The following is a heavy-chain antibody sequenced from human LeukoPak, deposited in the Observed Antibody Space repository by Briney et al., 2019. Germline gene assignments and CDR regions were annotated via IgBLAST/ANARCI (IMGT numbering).Heavy chain of an antibody. V-gene: IGHV3-21*01. J-gene: IGHJ4*02. CDR3: ARGGYSGYDYFVWFDY. CDR1: GFTFSSYS. Sequence: GGSLRLSCEASGFTFSSYSMNWVRQAPGKGLEWDSSISSSSSYIYYADSVKGRFTTSRDNAKNSLYLQMNSLRAEDTAVYYCARGGYSGYDYFVWFDYWGQGTLVTVSS. CDR2: ISSSSSYI. D-gene: IGHD5-12*01.